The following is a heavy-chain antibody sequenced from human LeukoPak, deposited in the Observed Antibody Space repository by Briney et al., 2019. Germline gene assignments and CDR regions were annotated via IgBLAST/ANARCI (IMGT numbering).Heavy chain of an antibody. Sequence: SETLSLTCTVSGYSISSGYYWAWMRPPPGKGLEWIGISYHSGGTDYNPPLKSRITISVDTSNNQFSLQMNSLTAEDTAVYYCARDLRMGGPWRQFDYWGQGTLVTVSS. D-gene: IGHD3-16*01. V-gene: IGHV4-38-2*02. J-gene: IGHJ4*02. CDR1: GYSISSGYY. CDR2: SYHSGGT. CDR3: ARDLRMGGPWRQFDY.